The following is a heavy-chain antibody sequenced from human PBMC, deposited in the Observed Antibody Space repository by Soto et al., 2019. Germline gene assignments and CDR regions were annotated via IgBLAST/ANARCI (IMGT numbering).Heavy chain of an antibody. CDR2: IYYSGST. V-gene: IGHV4-59*01. Sequence: QVQLQESGPGLVKPSETLSLTCTVSGGSISSYYWSWIRQPPGKGLEWIGYIYYSGSTNYNTSLKSRVTISVDTSKNQFSLKRSSVTSADTDVYFCARRWGTSFDFWGQGTLVTVSS. CDR1: GGSISSYY. D-gene: IGHD7-27*01. CDR3: ARRWGTSFDF. J-gene: IGHJ4*02.